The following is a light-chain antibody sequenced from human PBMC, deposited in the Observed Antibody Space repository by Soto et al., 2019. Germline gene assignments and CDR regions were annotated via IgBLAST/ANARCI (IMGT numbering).Light chain of an antibody. CDR3: QGFASN. V-gene: IGKV3-20*01. J-gene: IGKJ4*01. Sequence: IVLTQSPGTLSLSPGDRATLSCRASHSMSNSNLAWYQHKPGQAPRLLIYGASNGATGIPDRFSGSASGTDFILTINRLEPEDFAVYYCQGFASNFGGGTKVDIK. CDR1: HSMSNSN. CDR2: GAS.